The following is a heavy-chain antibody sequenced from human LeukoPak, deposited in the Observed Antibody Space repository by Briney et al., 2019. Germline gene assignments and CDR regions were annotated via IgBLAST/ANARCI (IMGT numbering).Heavy chain of an antibody. J-gene: IGHJ3*02. CDR1: GYTLTELS. D-gene: IGHD6-6*01. CDR2: FDPEDGET. Sequence: ASVKVSCKVSGYTLTELSMHWVRQAPGKELEWMGGFDPEDGETIYAQKFQGRVTMTEDTSTDTAYMELSSLRSEDTAVYYCATAYSSSPDAFDIWGQGTMVTVSS. V-gene: IGHV1-24*01. CDR3: ATAYSSSPDAFDI.